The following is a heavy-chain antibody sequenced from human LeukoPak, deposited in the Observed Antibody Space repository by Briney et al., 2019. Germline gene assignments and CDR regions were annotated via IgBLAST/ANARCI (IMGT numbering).Heavy chain of an antibody. CDR3: ARDHSDIAVAGSYFDY. Sequence: PGGSLRLSCAASGFTFSNYAMDWVRQAPGKGLEWVSALSTGGDRAYYADSVKGRFTTSRDNSKNTLYLQMNSLRAEDTAVYYCARDHSDIAVAGSYFDYWGQGTLVTVSS. CDR1: GFTFSNYA. J-gene: IGHJ4*02. CDR2: LSTGGDRA. D-gene: IGHD6-19*01. V-gene: IGHV3-23*01.